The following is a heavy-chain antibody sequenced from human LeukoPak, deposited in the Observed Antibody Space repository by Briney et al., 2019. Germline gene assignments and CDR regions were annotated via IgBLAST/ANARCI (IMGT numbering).Heavy chain of an antibody. D-gene: IGHD5-18*01. J-gene: IGHJ1*01. CDR2: ISSSSSYI. Sequence: GGSLRLSCAASGFTFNSYSMNWVRQARGKGLEWVSSISSSSSYINYADSVKGRFTISRDNAKNSLYLQMNSLRAEDTAVYYCARDLPGGYSYGYEYFQHWGQGTLVTVSS. V-gene: IGHV3-21*01. CDR3: ARDLPGGYSYGYEYFQH. CDR1: GFTFNSYS.